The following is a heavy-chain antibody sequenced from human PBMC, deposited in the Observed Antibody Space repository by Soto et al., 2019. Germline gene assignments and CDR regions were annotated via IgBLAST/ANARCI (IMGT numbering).Heavy chain of an antibody. V-gene: IGHV1-69*13. Sequence: VKVSCKASGGTFSSYAISWVRQAPGQGLEWMGGIIPIFGTANYAQKFQGRVTITADESTSTAYMELSSLRSEDTAVYYCARALVGATRANYYCYGMDVWGQGTTVTVSS. CDR3: ARALVGATRANYYCYGMDV. J-gene: IGHJ6*02. CDR2: IIPIFGTA. CDR1: GGTFSSYA. D-gene: IGHD1-26*01.